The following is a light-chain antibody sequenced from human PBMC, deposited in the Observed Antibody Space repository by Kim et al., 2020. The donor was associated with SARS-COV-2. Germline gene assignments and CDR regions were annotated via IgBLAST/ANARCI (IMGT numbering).Light chain of an antibody. J-gene: IGLJ2*01. CDR2: GNN. CDR3: QSYDSSLSVV. CDR1: SSNIGSHYD. Sequence: GQRVTISCTGSSSNIGSHYDVHWYQLLPGTAPKLLIYGNNNRPSGVPDRCSGSKSGTSASLAITGLQAEDEADYYCQSYDSSLSVVFGGGTQLTVL. V-gene: IGLV1-40*01.